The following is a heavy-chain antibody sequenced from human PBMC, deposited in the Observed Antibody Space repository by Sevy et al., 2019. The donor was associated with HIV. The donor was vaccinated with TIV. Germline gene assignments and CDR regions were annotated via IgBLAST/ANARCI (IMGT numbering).Heavy chain of an antibody. V-gene: IGHV3-66*02. CDR3: AGDPGDWSLGRGAFDI. D-gene: IGHD3-9*01. Sequence: GGSLRLSCAAAGFTVSSNYMNWVRQAPGKGLEWVSIIYTDGITYYADSVKGRFIIFRDNSKNTLYLQMSRLRANDTAVYFWAGDPGDWSLGRGAFDIWGQGTVVTVSS. CDR2: IYTDGIT. CDR1: GFTVSSNY. J-gene: IGHJ3*02.